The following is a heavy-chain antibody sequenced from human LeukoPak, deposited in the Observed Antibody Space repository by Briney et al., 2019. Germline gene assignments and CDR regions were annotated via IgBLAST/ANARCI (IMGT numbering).Heavy chain of an antibody. CDR1: GGTFSSYT. V-gene: IGHV1-69*02. Sequence: GASVKVSCKASGGTFSSYTISWVRQAPGQGLEWMGRIIPILGIANYAQKVQGRVTITADKSTSTAYMELSSLRSEDTAVYYCASPRALYCSSTSCQTANGAFDIWGQGTMVTVSS. CDR3: ASPRALYCSSTSCQTANGAFDI. CDR2: IIPILGIA. J-gene: IGHJ3*02. D-gene: IGHD2-2*01.